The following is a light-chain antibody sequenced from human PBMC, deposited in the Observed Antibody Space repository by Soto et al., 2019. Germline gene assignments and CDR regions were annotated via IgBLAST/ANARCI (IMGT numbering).Light chain of an antibody. J-gene: IGKJ1*01. CDR2: GAS. Sequence: EIVLTQSPGTLSSSPGERATLSCRASQSVSTRSLAWYQQKPGQAPRLLISGASSRAADIPDRFSGSGSGTDFTLTINRLEPEDFAVYYCQQYDSSPRTFGQGTKVE. CDR3: QQYDSSPRT. V-gene: IGKV3-20*01. CDR1: QSVSTRS.